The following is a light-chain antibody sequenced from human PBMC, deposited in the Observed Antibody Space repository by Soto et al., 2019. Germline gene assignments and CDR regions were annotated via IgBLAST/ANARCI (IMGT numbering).Light chain of an antibody. V-gene: IGLV2-14*01. CDR3: SSYTSSSTYV. CDR1: SSDIGGYNS. J-gene: IGLJ1*01. CDR2: NVS. Sequence: QSMLTHPASVSGSPGQSIAISCTGTSSDIGGYNSVSWYQQHPGKAPKLMIYNVSNRPSGVSDRFSGSKSGNTASLTISGLQAEDEADYYCSSYTSSSTYVFGAGTKVTVL.